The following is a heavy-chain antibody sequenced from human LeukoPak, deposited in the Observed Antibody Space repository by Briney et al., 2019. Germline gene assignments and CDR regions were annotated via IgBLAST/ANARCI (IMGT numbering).Heavy chain of an antibody. CDR2: INTDGSST. V-gene: IGHV3-74*01. CDR1: GFTFSSYW. Sequence: GGSLRLSCAASGFTFSSYWMHWVRQAPGKGLVWVSRINTDGSSTSYADSVKGRFTISRDNAKNTLYLQMNSLRAEDTAVYYCAGATVPYNWFDPWGQGTLVTVSS. D-gene: IGHD2-2*01. J-gene: IGHJ5*02. CDR3: AGATVPYNWFDP.